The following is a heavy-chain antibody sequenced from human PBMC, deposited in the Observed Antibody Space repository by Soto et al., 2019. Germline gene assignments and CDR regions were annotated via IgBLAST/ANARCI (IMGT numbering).Heavy chain of an antibody. CDR1: GYTFTSYD. CDR3: AIEIRGVGATDY. D-gene: IGHD1-26*01. J-gene: IGHJ4*02. V-gene: IGHV1-8*02. Sequence: ASVKVSCKASGYTFTSYDINWVRQATGQGLEWMGWMNPNSGNTGYAQKFQGRVTMTRNTSISTAYMELSSLRSEDTALYYCAIEIRGVGATDYWGQGPLVIVSS. CDR2: MNPNSGNT.